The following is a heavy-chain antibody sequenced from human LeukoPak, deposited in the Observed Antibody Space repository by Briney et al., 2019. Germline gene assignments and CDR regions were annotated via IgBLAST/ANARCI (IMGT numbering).Heavy chain of an antibody. CDR2: ISYSGST. CDR3: ARRVENRETAWFDP. D-gene: IGHD5-24*01. V-gene: IGHV4-30-4*07. CDR1: GGSIAGDDYS. J-gene: IGHJ5*02. Sequence: SQTLSLTCAVSGGSIAGDDYSWSWIRKPPGKGLEWIGHISYSGSTYYNPSLKSRVTISVDTSKNQFSLRLTSVTAADTAVYYCARRVENRETAWFDPWGQGTLVTVSS.